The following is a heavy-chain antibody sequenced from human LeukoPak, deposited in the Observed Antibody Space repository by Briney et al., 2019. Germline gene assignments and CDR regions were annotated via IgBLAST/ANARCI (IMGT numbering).Heavy chain of an antibody. D-gene: IGHD6-19*01. Sequence: NPSETLSRTCTVSGGSISSYYWSWIRQPAGKGLEWIGRIYTSGSTNYNPSLKSRVTMSVDTSKNQFSLKLSSVTAADTAVYYCARNLGEYSSGWYWFDPWGQGTLVTVSS. CDR3: ARNLGEYSSGWYWFDP. V-gene: IGHV4-4*07. CDR1: GGSISSYY. J-gene: IGHJ5*02. CDR2: IYTSGST.